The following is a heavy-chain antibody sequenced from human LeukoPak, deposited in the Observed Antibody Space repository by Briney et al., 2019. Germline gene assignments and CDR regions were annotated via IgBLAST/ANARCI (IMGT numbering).Heavy chain of an antibody. J-gene: IGHJ4*02. V-gene: IGHV3-23*01. Sequence: GGSLRLSCAASGFTFDDYAMHWVRQAPGKGLEWVSAISGSGGSTYYADSVKGRFTISRDNSKNTLYLQMNSLRAEDTAVYYCATSTSSPATPKDYWGQGTLVTVSS. CDR3: ATSTSSPATPKDY. CDR1: GFTFDDYA. CDR2: ISGSGGST.